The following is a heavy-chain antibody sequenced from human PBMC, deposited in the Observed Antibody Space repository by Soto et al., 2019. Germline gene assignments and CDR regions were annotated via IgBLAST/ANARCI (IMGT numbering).Heavy chain of an antibody. CDR2: MNPNSGDT. CDR3: AREGGFGERTKYYYYMDV. Sequence: ASVSVSCKASGYTFTSYDINWVRQATGQGLEWMGWMNPNSGDTGYAQKFQGRVTMTRNTSISTAYMELSSLRSEDTAVYYCAREGGFGERTKYYYYMDVWGKGTTVTVSS. V-gene: IGHV1-8*01. J-gene: IGHJ6*03. CDR1: GYTFTSYD. D-gene: IGHD2-8*01.